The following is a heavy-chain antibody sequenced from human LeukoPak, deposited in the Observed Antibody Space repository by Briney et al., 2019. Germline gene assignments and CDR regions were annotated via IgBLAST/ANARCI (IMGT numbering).Heavy chain of an antibody. D-gene: IGHD2-8*01. CDR1: GFTFSSYA. V-gene: IGHV3-30-3*02. Sequence: GRSLRLSCAASGFTFSSYAMHWVRQAPGKGLEWVAVISYDGSNKYYADSVKGRFTISRDNSKNTLYLQMNSLRAEDTAVYYCAKWQMVYAIPYYFDYWGQGTLVTVSS. J-gene: IGHJ4*02. CDR2: ISYDGSNK. CDR3: AKWQMVYAIPYYFDY.